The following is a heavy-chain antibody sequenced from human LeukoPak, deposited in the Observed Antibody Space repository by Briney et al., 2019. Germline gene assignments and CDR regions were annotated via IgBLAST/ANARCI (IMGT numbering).Heavy chain of an antibody. CDR2: ISRSGGST. CDR3: AKESSGYYVLEY. Sequence: GGSLRLSCAASGFTFSSYGMHWVRQAPGKGLEWVSAISRSGGSTYHADSVKGRFTISRDNSKNTLYLQMNSLRAEDTAVYYCAKESSGYYVLEYWGQGTLVTVSS. J-gene: IGHJ4*02. D-gene: IGHD3-22*01. V-gene: IGHV3-23*01. CDR1: GFTFSSYG.